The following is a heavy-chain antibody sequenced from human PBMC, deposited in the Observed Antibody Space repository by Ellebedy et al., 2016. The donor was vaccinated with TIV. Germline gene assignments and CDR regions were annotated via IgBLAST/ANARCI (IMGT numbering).Heavy chain of an antibody. CDR2: INHSGST. CDR3: ARAVSYDFWSGWWESDNWFDP. D-gene: IGHD3-3*01. CDR1: GGSFSGYY. Sequence: MPSETLSLTCAVYGGSFSGYYWSWIRQPPGKGLEWIGEINHSGSTNYNPSLKSRVTISVDTSKNQFSLKLSSVTAADTAVYYCARAVSYDFWSGWWESDNWFDPWGQGTLVTVSS. V-gene: IGHV4-34*01. J-gene: IGHJ5*02.